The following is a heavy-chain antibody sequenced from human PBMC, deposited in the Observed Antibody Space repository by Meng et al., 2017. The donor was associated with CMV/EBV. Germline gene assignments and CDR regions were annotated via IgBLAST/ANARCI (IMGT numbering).Heavy chain of an antibody. V-gene: IGHV3-21*01. CDR2: ISSSSSYI. CDR3: ARGFSITALSGY. Sequence: GGSLRLSCAASGFTFSSYSMNWVRQAPGKGLEWVSSISSSSSYIYYADSVKGRFTISRDNAKNSLYLQMNSLRAEDTAVYYCARGFSITALSGYWGQGTLVTVSS. D-gene: IGHD1-14*01. J-gene: IGHJ4*02. CDR1: GFTFSSYS.